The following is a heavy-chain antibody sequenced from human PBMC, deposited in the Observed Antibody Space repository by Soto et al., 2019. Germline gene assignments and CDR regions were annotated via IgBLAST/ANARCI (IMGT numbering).Heavy chain of an antibody. CDR2: ISGSGGST. Sequence: GGSLRLSCAASGFTFSSYALSWVRQAPGKGLEWVSGISGSGGSTYYADSVKGRFTISRDNAKNSLYLQMNSLRAEDTAVYYCARERSDDYYDSSGYPDSYFDYWGQGTLVTVSS. V-gene: IGHV3-23*01. J-gene: IGHJ4*02. D-gene: IGHD3-22*01. CDR3: ARERSDDYYDSSGYPDSYFDY. CDR1: GFTFSSYA.